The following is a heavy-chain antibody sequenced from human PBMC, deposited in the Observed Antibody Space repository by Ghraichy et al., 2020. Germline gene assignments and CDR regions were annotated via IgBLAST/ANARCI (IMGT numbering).Heavy chain of an antibody. D-gene: IGHD3-16*02. CDR1: GFSLTTTGVG. V-gene: IGHV2-5*02. CDR2: IYWDDDR. Sequence: SGPTLVKPTQTLTLTCTFSGFSLTTTGVGVGWIRQPPGKALEWLAIIYWDDDRRYSPSLKSRLTITKDTSKNQVVLTMTNMDPVDTATYFCAHIVITWGGVIALDAFDVWGQGTMVTVSS. J-gene: IGHJ3*01. CDR3: AHIVITWGGVIALDAFDV.